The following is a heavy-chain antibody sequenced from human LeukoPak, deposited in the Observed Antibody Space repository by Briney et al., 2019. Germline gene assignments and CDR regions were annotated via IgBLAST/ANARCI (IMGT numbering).Heavy chain of an antibody. CDR1: GGSISSSSYY. CDR2: IYYSGST. D-gene: IGHD3-16*02. Sequence: SETLSLTCTVSGGSISSSSYYWGWIRQPPGKGLEWIGSIYYSGSTYYNPSLKSRVNISVDTSKNQFCLKLSSVTAADTAVYYCARRPLYDYVWGSYRYATFDYWGQGTLVTVSS. J-gene: IGHJ4*02. CDR3: ARRPLYDYVWGSYRYATFDY. V-gene: IGHV4-39*01.